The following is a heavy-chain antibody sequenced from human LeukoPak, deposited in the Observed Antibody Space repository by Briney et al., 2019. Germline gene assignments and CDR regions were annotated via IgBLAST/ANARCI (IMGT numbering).Heavy chain of an antibody. Sequence: PGGSLRLTCGASGFAFSDFSLNWVRQATGKGLEWISYISSNSATMEYADSVKGRFTISRDNAKNSVFLQMNSLRPEDTGVYYCASVPRITTFTVVTRRNWFDHWGQGTLVTVSS. CDR3: ASVPRITTFTVVTRRNWFDH. CDR1: GFAFSDFS. J-gene: IGHJ5*02. D-gene: IGHD3-3*01. CDR2: ISSNSATM. V-gene: IGHV3-48*04.